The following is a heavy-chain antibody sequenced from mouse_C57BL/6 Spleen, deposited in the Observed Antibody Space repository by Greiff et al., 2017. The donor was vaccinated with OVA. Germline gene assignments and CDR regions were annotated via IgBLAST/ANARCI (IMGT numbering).Heavy chain of an antibody. J-gene: IGHJ4*01. CDR1: GYTFTSYW. V-gene: IGHV1-72*01. D-gene: IGHD2-4*01. Sequence: QVQLKQPGAELVKPGASVKLSCKASGYTFTSYWMHWVKQRPGRGLEWIGRIDPNSGGTKYNEKFKSKATLTVDKPSSTAYMQLSSLTSEDSAVYYYARGYDYPYYAMDYWGQGTSVTVSA. CDR3: ARGYDYPYYAMDY. CDR2: IDPNSGGT.